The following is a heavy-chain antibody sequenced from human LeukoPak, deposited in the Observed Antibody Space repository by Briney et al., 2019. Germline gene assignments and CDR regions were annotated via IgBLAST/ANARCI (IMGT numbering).Heavy chain of an antibody. V-gene: IGHV3-48*02. Sequence: PGGSLRLSCAASGFTFSSYSMNWVRQAPGKGLEWVSYISTGSSTIYYADSVKGRFTISRDNAKNSLYLQMNSLRDKDTAVYYCARDHRSNAFDIWGQGTMVTVSS. CDR1: GFTFSSYS. CDR2: ISTGSSTI. CDR3: ARDHRSNAFDI. J-gene: IGHJ3*02.